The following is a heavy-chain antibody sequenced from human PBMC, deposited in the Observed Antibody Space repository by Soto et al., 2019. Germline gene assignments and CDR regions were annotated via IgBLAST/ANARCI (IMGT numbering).Heavy chain of an antibody. D-gene: IGHD1-26*01. CDR2: INPSGGST. Sequence: GXSRKASCTGSVYAPTGHSMDCVRQAPGQGLEWMGIINPSGGSTSYAQKFQGRVTMTRDTSTSTVYMELSSLRSEDTAVYYCARTRSGSSNWFDHWGHGALVTVSS. J-gene: IGHJ5*02. V-gene: IGHV1-46*01. CDR3: ARTRSGSSNWFDH. CDR1: VYAPTGHS.